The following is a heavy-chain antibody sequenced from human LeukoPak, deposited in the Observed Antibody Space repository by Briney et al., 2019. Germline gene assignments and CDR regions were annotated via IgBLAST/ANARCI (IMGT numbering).Heavy chain of an antibody. CDR1: GFTFSSYS. Sequence: GGSLRLSCAASGFTFSSYSMNWVRQAPGKGLEWVSYISSSSSTIYYADSVKGRFTIPRDTAKKSLYLQMNSLRATDTAVYYFRRVSRYYSGGSCSPHWFDPWGQGTLVSVSS. CDR2: ISSSSSTI. V-gene: IGHV3-48*01. J-gene: IGHJ5*02. CDR3: RRVSRYYSGGSCSPHWFDP. D-gene: IGHD2-15*01.